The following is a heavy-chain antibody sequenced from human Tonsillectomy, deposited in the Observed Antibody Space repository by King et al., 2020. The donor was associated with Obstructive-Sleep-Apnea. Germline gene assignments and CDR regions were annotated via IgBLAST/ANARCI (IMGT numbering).Heavy chain of an antibody. J-gene: IGHJ5*02. CDR3: ARATGMTTVIGDWFDP. Sequence: QLKESGPGLVKPSETLSLTCTVSVGSISSSSYYWGWIRQTPGKGLEWIGSIYYTGSTYYNPSLKSRVIISVDTSKKHFSLKLSSVTAADTAVYYLARATGMTTVIGDWFDPWGQGTLVTVSS. V-gene: IGHV4-39*07. CDR2: IYYTGST. D-gene: IGHD4-11*01. CDR1: VGSISSSSYY.